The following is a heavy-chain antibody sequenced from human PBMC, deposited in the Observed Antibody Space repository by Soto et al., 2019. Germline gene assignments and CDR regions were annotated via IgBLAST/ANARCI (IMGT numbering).Heavy chain of an antibody. J-gene: IGHJ6*02. CDR1: GFSFSLYG. V-gene: IGHV3-33*01. CDR3: ARSPYTTGYHYGTDV. CDR2: IWYDGSNK. Sequence: PXVSLRLSCAASGFSFSLYGMQWVRQAPGKGLEWVAVIWYDGSNKYYADSVKGRFTISRDNSKNTLYLQMNSLRAEDTAVYHCARSPYTTGYHYGTDVWGQGTTVTVSS. D-gene: IGHD3-9*01.